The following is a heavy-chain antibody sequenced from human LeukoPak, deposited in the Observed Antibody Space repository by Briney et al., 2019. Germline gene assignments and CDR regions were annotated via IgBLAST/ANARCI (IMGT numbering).Heavy chain of an antibody. CDR1: GYSISSGYY. J-gene: IGHJ3*02. V-gene: IGHV4-38-2*02. CDR3: ARNIVATRGAFDI. CDR2: IYHSGST. Sequence: PSETLSLTCTVSGYSISSGYYWGWIRQPPGEGLEWIGSIYHSGSTYYNPSLKSRVTISVDTSKNQFSLKLSSVTAADAAVYYCARNIVATRGAFDIWGQGTMVTVSS. D-gene: IGHD5-12*01.